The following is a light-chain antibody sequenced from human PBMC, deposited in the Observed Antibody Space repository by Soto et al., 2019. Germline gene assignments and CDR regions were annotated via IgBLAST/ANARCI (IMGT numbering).Light chain of an antibody. CDR1: TSDIGGYNY. CDR3: SSYTTDHTLV. CDR2: GVT. Sequence: QSALTQPASVSGSPGQSITISCTGTTSDIGGYNYVSWYQQHPGKAPKLMIYGVTYRPSGVSYRFSASKSGNTASLTISGLQAEDEADYYCSSYTTDHTLVFGGGTKLTVL. J-gene: IGLJ2*01. V-gene: IGLV2-14*03.